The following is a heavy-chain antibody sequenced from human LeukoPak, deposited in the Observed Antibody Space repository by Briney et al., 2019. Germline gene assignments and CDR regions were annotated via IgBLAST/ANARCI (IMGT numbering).Heavy chain of an antibody. Sequence: SETLSLTCTVSGGSISSYYWSWIRQPPGKGLEWIGYIYYSGSTNYNPSLKSRVTISVDTSKNQFSLKLSSVTAADTAVYYCAGMTTRYYYHGMDVWGQGTTVTVSS. D-gene: IGHD5-24*01. CDR2: IYYSGST. CDR1: GGSISSYY. CDR3: AGMTTRYYYHGMDV. J-gene: IGHJ6*02. V-gene: IGHV4-59*01.